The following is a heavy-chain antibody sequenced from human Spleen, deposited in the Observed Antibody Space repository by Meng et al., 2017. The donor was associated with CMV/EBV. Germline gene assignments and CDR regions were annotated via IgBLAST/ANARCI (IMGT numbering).Heavy chain of an antibody. V-gene: IGHV4-34*01. J-gene: IGHJ4*02. D-gene: IGHD1-1*01. Sequence: QVQLQCVGPVLLKPSETLPLTCAVYGGSFSGYYWSWIRQPPGKGLEWIGEINHSGSTNYNPSLKSRVTISVDTSKNQFSLKLSSVTAADTAVYYCARGVRFYYWGQGTLVTVSS. CDR3: ARGVRFYY. CDR2: INHSGST. CDR1: GGSFSGYY.